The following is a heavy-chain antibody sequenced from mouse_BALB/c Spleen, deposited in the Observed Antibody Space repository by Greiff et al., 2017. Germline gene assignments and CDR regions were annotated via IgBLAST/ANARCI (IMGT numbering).Heavy chain of an antibody. CDR2: ISTYYGDA. J-gene: IGHJ3*01. CDR1: GYTFTDYA. Sequence: VHLVESGAELVRPGVSVKISCKGSGYTFTDYAMHWVKQSHAKSLEWIGVISTYYGDASYNQKFKGKATMTVDKSSSTAYMELARLTSEDSAIYYCARGKYYGYDRAFAYWGQGTLVTVSA. CDR3: ARGKYYGYDRAFAY. V-gene: IGHV1S137*01. D-gene: IGHD2-2*01.